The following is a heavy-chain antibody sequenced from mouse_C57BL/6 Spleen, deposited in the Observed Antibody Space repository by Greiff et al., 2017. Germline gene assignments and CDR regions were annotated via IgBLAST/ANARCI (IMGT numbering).Heavy chain of an antibody. Sequence: QVQLQQPGAELVKPGASVKLSCKASGYTFTSYWMHWVKQRPGQALEWIGMIHPNSGSTNYNEKFKSKATLTVDKSSSTAYLQLSSLTSEDSAVYYCARRDYGSSYDYWGQGTTLTVSS. J-gene: IGHJ2*01. CDR2: IHPNSGST. CDR3: ARRDYGSSYDY. D-gene: IGHD1-1*01. V-gene: IGHV1-64*01. CDR1: GYTFTSYW.